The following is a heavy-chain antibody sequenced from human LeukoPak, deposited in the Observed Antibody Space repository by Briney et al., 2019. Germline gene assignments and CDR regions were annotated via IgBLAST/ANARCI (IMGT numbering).Heavy chain of an antibody. D-gene: IGHD6-6*01. CDR3: TRFLIGIAARRNAFDI. CDR1: GFTISSDY. V-gene: IGHV3-49*04. J-gene: IGHJ3*02. Sequence: QPGGSLRLSCAASGFTISSDYISWVRQAPGKGLEWVGFIRSKAYGGTTEYAASVKGRFTISRDDSKSIAYLQMNSLKTEDTAVYYCTRFLIGIAARRNAFDIWGQGTMVTVSS. CDR2: IRSKAYGGTT.